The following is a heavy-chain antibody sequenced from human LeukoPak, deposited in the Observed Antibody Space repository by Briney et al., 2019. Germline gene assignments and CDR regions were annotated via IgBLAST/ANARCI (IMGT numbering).Heavy chain of an antibody. J-gene: IGHJ4*02. CDR2: IRYDGSNK. D-gene: IGHD3-3*01. CDR1: GFTFSSYG. CDR3: AKDPGYYDFWSGYYLTDY. V-gene: IGHV3-30*02. Sequence: GGSLRLSCAASGFTFSSYGMHWVRQAPGKGLEWVAFIRYDGSNKYYADSVKGRFTISRDNSKNTLYLQMNSLRAEDTAVYYCAKDPGYYDFWSGYYLTDYWGQGTLVTVSS.